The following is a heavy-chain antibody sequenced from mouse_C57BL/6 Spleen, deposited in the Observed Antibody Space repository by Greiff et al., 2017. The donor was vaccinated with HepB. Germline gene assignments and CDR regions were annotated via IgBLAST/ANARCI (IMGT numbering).Heavy chain of an antibody. J-gene: IGHJ3*01. CDR2: IYPGDGDT. D-gene: IGHD2-4*01. CDR1: GYAFSSYW. Sequence: QVQLQQSGAELVKPGASVKISCKASGYAFSSYWMNWVKQRPGKGLEWIGQIYPGDGDTNYNGKFKGKATLTADKSSITAYMQLSSLTSEDSAVYFCATFSYDSWFAYWGQGTLVTVSA. V-gene: IGHV1-80*01. CDR3: ATFSYDSWFAY.